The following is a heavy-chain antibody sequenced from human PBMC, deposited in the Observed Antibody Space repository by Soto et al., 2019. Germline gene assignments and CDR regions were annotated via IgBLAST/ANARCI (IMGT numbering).Heavy chain of an antibody. CDR3: TTGLFPLRFLEWLSRPDTYYFDY. D-gene: IGHD3-3*01. J-gene: IGHJ4*02. CDR2: IKSKTDGGTT. V-gene: IGHV3-15*07. CDR1: YFTFSNAW. Sequence: SLRLSCTSSYFTFSNAWMNWVLKNPFKLLELFGRIKSKTDGGTTDYAAPVKGRFTISRDDSKNTLYLQMNSLKTEDTAVYYCTTGLFPLRFLEWLSRPDTYYFDYWGQGTLVTVSS.